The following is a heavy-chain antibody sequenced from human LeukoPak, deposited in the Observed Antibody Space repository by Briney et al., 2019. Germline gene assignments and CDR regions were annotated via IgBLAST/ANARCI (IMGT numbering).Heavy chain of an antibody. CDR2: IKQDGTQE. Sequence: GGSLRLSCAASGFTFSNYWMSWVRQAPGKGLEWVADIKQDGTQEYYVDSAEGRFTISRDNAKNSLYLQMNSLRVEDTALYYCARDCGSDCSQAFDIWGQGTMVTVSS. CDR3: ARDCGSDCSQAFDI. J-gene: IGHJ3*02. D-gene: IGHD2-21*02. CDR1: GFTFSNYW. V-gene: IGHV3-7*05.